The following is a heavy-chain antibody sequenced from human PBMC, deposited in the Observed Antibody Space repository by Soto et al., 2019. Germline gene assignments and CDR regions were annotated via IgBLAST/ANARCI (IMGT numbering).Heavy chain of an antibody. D-gene: IGHD2-2*01. J-gene: IGHJ6*02. CDR1: GGSISSSSYY. CDR2: IYYSGST. V-gene: IGHV4-39*01. CDR3: AGRGLGYCSNTSCYAYGMDV. Sequence: QLLLQESGPRLVKPSETLSLTCTVSGGSISSSSYYWGWIRQPPGKGLEWIGSIYYSGSTYYKSSLRSRVTISVDKSKNQFSLKLSSVTAADTAVYYCAGRGLGYCSNTSCYAYGMDVWGQGTTVTVSS.